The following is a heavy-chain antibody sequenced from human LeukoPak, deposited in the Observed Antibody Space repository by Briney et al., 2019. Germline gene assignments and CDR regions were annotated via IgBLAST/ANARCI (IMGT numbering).Heavy chain of an antibody. V-gene: IGHV3-48*04. CDR1: EFTFSTYG. CDR3: ARDFHYYGSGRQVDY. CDR2: IGTSADTI. J-gene: IGHJ4*02. Sequence: QPGGSLRLSCAASEFTFSTYGMNWFRQAPGKGLEWVSYIGTSADTIYYADSVKGRFTISRDNAKNSLYPQMNSLRAEDTAVYYCARDFHYYGSGRQVDYWGQGTLVTVSS. D-gene: IGHD3-10*01.